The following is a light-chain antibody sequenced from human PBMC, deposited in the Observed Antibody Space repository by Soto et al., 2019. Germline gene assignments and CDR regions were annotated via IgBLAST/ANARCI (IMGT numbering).Light chain of an antibody. CDR3: IQDHNYPLT. J-gene: IGKJ4*01. Sequence: AIQMAQSPSSLSASVGDRVTITCRASQGIGNDVGWYQQKPGKAPKLLLYAATTLQSGVPSRFSGTRSGTDFTLTISCLQPEDFATYYCIQDHNYPLTFGGGTKVEIK. V-gene: IGKV1-6*02. CDR1: QGIGND. CDR2: AAT.